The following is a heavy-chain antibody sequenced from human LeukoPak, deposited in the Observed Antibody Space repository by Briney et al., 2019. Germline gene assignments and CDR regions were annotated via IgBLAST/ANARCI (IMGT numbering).Heavy chain of an antibody. V-gene: IGHV4-59*08. CDR2: IYYSGST. CDR3: ARHKDRKYYYYGMDV. Sequence: SETLSLTCTVSGGSISSYYWSWIRQPPGKGLEWIGYIYYSGSTNYKPSLKSRVTISVDTSKNQFSLKLSSVTAADTAVYYCARHKDRKYYYYGMDVWGQGTTVTVSS. D-gene: IGHD2-15*01. CDR1: GGSISSYY. J-gene: IGHJ6*02.